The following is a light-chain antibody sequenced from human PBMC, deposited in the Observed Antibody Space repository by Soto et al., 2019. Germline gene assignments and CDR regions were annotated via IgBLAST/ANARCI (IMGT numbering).Light chain of an antibody. J-gene: IGKJ5*01. CDR3: QQYNNWPPIT. Sequence: EIVMTQSPATLSVSPGERATLSCRASQSVKINLAWYQQKPGQAPRLLIYGAFTRATGIPARFSGSGSGTEFTLTISNLQSEDFAVYYCQQYNNWPPITFGKGTRVEIK. CDR1: QSVKIN. V-gene: IGKV3-15*01. CDR2: GAF.